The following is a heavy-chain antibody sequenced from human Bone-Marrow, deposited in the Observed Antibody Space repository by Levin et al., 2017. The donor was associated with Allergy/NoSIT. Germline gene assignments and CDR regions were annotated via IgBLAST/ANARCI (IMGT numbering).Heavy chain of an antibody. Sequence: GASVKVSCTVSGYTFSDYYTHWVRQAPGQGLEWMGWINPKRGDANTAQKFEGRVVLTRDTSISTAYMEVRRLRSDDTALYYCARGGTSSNDYWGQGTLVTVSS. CDR1: GYTFSDYY. CDR3: ARGGTSSNDY. V-gene: IGHV1-2*02. D-gene: IGHD6-13*01. CDR2: INPKRGDA. J-gene: IGHJ4*02.